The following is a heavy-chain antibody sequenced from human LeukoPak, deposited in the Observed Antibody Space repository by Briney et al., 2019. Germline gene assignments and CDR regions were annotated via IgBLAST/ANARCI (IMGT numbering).Heavy chain of an antibody. Sequence: GGTLRLSCAASGFTVCSNYMSWVRQAPGKGLEWVSVIYSGGSTYYADSVKGRFTISRDNSKNTLYLQMNGLRAEDTAVYYCARAGFSSGYDYWGQGTLVTVSS. J-gene: IGHJ4*02. D-gene: IGHD6-19*01. CDR1: GFTVCSNY. V-gene: IGHV3-66*01. CDR3: ARAGFSSGYDY. CDR2: IYSGGST.